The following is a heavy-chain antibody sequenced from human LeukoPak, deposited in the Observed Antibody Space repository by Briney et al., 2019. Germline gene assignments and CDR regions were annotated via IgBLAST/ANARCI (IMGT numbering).Heavy chain of an antibody. J-gene: IGHJ3*02. CDR1: GYTFTSYD. CDR3: ARRSILGYYDSSGPDAFDI. Sequence: ASVKVSCKASGYTFTSYDINWVRQATGQGLEWMGWINPNSGGTNYAQKFQGRVTMTRDTSISTAYMELSRLRSDDTAVYYCARRSILGYYDSSGPDAFDIWGQGTMVTVSS. V-gene: IGHV1-2*02. D-gene: IGHD3-22*01. CDR2: INPNSGGT.